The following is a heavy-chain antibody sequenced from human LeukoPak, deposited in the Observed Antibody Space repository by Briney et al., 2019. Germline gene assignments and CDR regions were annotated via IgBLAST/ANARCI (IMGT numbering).Heavy chain of an antibody. V-gene: IGHV3-30*18. J-gene: IGHJ6*02. CDR3: AKDYYGSGSSSCGMDV. D-gene: IGHD3-10*01. Sequence: GGSLRLSCAASGFTFSNFAMHWVRQAPGKGLEWVAVISYDGSNKYYADSVKGRFTISRDNSKNTLYLQMNSLESEDTAVYYCAKDYYGSGSSSCGMDVWGQGTTVTVSS. CDR2: ISYDGSNK. CDR1: GFTFSNFA.